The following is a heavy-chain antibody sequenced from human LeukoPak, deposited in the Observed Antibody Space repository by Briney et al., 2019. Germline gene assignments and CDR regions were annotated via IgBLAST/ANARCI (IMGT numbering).Heavy chain of an antibody. V-gene: IGHV6-1*01. CDR2: TYYRSKWYN. Sequence: SQTLSLTCAISGDSVSSNSAAWNWVRQSPSRGLEWLGRTYYRSKWYNDYAVSVKSRITINPDTSKNQFSLKLSSVTAADTAVYYCARGGGRYCSSTSCPDAFDIWGQGTMVTVSS. CDR3: ARGGGRYCSSTSCPDAFDI. CDR1: GDSVSSNSAA. D-gene: IGHD2-2*01. J-gene: IGHJ3*02.